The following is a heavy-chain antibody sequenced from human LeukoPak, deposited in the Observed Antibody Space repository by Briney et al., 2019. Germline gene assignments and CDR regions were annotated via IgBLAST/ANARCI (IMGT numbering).Heavy chain of an antibody. V-gene: IGHV3-9*01. CDR2: ISWNSGSI. CDR3: AKDISWGAMATNYYYYYGMDV. J-gene: IGHJ6*02. CDR1: GFTFDDYA. D-gene: IGHD5-18*01. Sequence: GRSLRLSCAASGFTFDDYAMHWVRQAPGKGLEWVSGISWNSGSIGYADSVKGRFTISRDNAKNSLYLQMNSLRAEDTALYYCAKDISWGAMATNYYYYYGMDVWGQGTTVTVSS.